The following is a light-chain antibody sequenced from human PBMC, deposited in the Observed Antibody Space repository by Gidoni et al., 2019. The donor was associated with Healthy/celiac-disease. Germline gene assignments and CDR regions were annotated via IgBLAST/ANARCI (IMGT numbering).Light chain of an antibody. Sequence: SYDLTPPPSLSVSPGQTASITCSGDKLGDKYACWYQQKPGQSPVLVIYQDSKRSSGIPERFSGSNSGNTATLTIGGTQAMDEADYYCQAWDSSTAVFGGGTKLTVL. CDR1: KLGDKY. CDR3: QAWDSSTAV. J-gene: IGLJ2*01. CDR2: QDS. V-gene: IGLV3-1*01.